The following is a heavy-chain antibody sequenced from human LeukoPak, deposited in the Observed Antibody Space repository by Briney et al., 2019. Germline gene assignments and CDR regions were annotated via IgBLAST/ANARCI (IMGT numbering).Heavy chain of an antibody. D-gene: IGHD3-10*01. CDR2: IWANGNNK. CDR3: AKESGPFGGFDI. Sequence: GGSLRLSCAASGFTFSTYSMNWVRQAPGKGLEWVAVIWANGNNKYYADFVKGRFTFSRDNSKNTLSLQMNNLRAEDTAVYYCAKESGPFGGFDIWGQGTMVTVSS. CDR1: GFTFSTYS. J-gene: IGHJ3*02. V-gene: IGHV3-30*02.